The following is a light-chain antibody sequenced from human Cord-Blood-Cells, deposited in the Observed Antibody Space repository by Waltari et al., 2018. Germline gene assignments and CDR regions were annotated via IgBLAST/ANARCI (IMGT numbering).Light chain of an antibody. J-gene: IGKJ2*01. CDR2: KAS. Sequence: DIQMTQSPSTLSPSVGDRVTINCRASQSISSWLAWYQQKPGKAPKLLIYKASSLESGVPSRFSGSGSGTEFTLTISSLQPDDFATYYCQQYNSYSPRYTFGQGTKLEIK. CDR3: QQYNSYSPRYT. CDR1: QSISSW. V-gene: IGKV1-5*03.